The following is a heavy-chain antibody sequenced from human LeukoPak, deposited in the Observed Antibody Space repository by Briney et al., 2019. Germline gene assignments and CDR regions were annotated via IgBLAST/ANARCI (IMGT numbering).Heavy chain of an antibody. J-gene: IGHJ4*02. CDR1: GFTFSSYG. Sequence: PGGSLRLSCAASGFTFSSYGMHWVRQAPGKGLEWVAFIRYDGSNKYYADSVKGRFTISRDNSKYTLYLQMNSLRAEDTAVYYCAEEMYYDSSAQTFDYWGQGTLVTVSS. CDR2: IRYDGSNK. V-gene: IGHV3-30*02. D-gene: IGHD3-22*01. CDR3: AEEMYYDSSAQTFDY.